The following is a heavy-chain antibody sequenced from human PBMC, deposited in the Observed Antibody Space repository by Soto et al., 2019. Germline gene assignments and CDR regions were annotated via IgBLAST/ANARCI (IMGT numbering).Heavy chain of an antibody. CDR3: ARTCRSGGSCYHEY. V-gene: IGHV1-18*01. CDR2: VSVYNDDT. Sequence: ASVKVSCRASGYTFSSFGINWVRQAPGQGLEWVGWVSVYNDDTKYAQNFQGRVTLTTDTSTSTTYMEVGSLRSDDTAVYYCARTCRSGGSCYHEYWGEGTLVTVSS. J-gene: IGHJ4*02. D-gene: IGHD2-15*01. CDR1: GYTFSSFG.